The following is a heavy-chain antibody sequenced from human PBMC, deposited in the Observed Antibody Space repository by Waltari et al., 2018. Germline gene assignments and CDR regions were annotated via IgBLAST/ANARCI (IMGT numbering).Heavy chain of an antibody. CDR1: GFTFSTYA. CDR2: ISARAATT. V-gene: IGHV3-23*01. Sequence: EVQLLESGGNLVQPGGSLRLSCAASGFTFSTYAMAWFRQAPGKGLEGVSGISARAATTWYADSVRGRFTISRDNSRNTLYLQLDSLRDEDTAVYYCARYCSGSCYGGIDYWGRGTLVTASS. D-gene: IGHD2-21*02. J-gene: IGHJ4*02. CDR3: ARYCSGSCYGGIDY.